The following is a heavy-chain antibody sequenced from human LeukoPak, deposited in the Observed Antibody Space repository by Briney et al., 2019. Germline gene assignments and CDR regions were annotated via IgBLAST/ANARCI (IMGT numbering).Heavy chain of an antibody. Sequence: GGTLRLSCAASGFTFSSYGMSWVRQAPGKGLEWVSAISGSGGSTYYADSVKGRFTISRDNSKNTLYPQMNSLRAEDTAVYYCAKEGAGAQYYFDYWGQGTLVIVSS. J-gene: IGHJ4*02. CDR3: AKEGAGAQYYFDY. CDR2: ISGSGGST. V-gene: IGHV3-23*01. D-gene: IGHD1-26*01. CDR1: GFTFSSYG.